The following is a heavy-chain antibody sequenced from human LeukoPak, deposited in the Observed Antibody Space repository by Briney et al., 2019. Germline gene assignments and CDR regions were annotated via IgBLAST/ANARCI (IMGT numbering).Heavy chain of an antibody. V-gene: IGHV5-10-1*01. CDR2: IDPSDSYT. D-gene: IGHD3-22*01. CDR3: SRSPQGLILDY. CDR1: GYXFTSYW. Sequence: GESLKISCNGSGYXFTSYWISWVRQMPGKGLEWMGRIDPSDSYTNYSPSFQGHVTISADKSINTAYLQWASLKAPDTAMYYCSRSPQGLILDYWGQGTLVTVSS. J-gene: IGHJ4*02.